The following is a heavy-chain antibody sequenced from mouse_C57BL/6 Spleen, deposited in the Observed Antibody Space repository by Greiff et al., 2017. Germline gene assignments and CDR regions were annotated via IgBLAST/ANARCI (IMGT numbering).Heavy chain of an antibody. CDR1: GYSITSGYY. J-gene: IGHJ1*03. V-gene: IGHV3-6*01. CDR3: ARSDYDGYFDV. D-gene: IGHD2-4*01. CDR2: ISYDGSN. Sequence: VQLKESGPGLVKPSQSLSLTCSVTGYSITSGYYWNWIRQFPGNKLEWMGYISYDGSNNYNPSLKNRISITRDTSKNQFFLKLNSVTTEDTATYYCARSDYDGYFDVWGTGTTVTVSS.